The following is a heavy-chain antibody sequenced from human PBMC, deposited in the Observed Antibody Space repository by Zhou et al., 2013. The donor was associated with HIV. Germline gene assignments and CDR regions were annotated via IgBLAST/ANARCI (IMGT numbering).Heavy chain of an antibody. V-gene: IGHV1-18*01. Sequence: QVQLVQSGAEVKKPGASVKVSCKASGYTFTSYGISWVRQAPGQGLEWMGWISAYNGNTNYAQKLQGRVTMTTDTSTSTAYMELRSLRSDDTAVYYCARDGVRYFDWLSYTYYYYYMDVWGKGTTVTVSS. D-gene: IGHD3-9*01. CDR2: ISAYNGNT. CDR3: ARDGVRYFDWLSYTYYYYYMDV. CDR1: GYTFTSYG. J-gene: IGHJ6*03.